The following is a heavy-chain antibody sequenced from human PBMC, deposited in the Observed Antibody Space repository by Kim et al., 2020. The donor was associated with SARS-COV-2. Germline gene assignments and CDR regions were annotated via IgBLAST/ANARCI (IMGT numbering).Heavy chain of an antibody. CDR1: GFTFSSYG. CDR2: ISYDGSNK. J-gene: IGHJ4*02. CDR3: AKDPGAGHFDY. D-gene: IGHD6-19*01. Sequence: GGSLRLSCAASGFTFSSYGMHWVRQAPGKGLEWVAVISYDGSNKYYADSVKGRFPISRDNSKNTLYLQMNSLRAEDTAVYYCAKDPGAGHFDYWGQGTLV. V-gene: IGHV3-30*18.